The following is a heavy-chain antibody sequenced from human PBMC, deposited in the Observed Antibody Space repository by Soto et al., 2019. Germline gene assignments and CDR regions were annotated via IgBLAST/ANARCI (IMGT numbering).Heavy chain of an antibody. CDR3: ARGGPRDGYRDLDY. CDR2: ITHSSDGS. J-gene: IGHJ4*02. V-gene: IGHV3-23*01. CDR1: GFTFPTYA. Sequence: EVQLLESGGDLVQLGGSLRLSCAASGFTFPTYAMTWVRRAPGKGLEWVSTITHSSDGSYYADSVMGRFTISRDNSKNTLYLQMSGLRAEDTAVYYCARGGPRDGYRDLDYWGQGTQVTVSS. D-gene: IGHD5-18*01.